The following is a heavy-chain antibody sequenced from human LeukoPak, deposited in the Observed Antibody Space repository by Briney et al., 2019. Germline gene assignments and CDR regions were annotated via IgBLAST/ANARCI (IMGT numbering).Heavy chain of an antibody. V-gene: IGHV1-8*01. D-gene: IGHD6-19*01. CDR3: ARGLSSGWYSARGY. CDR2: MNPNSGNT. CDR1: GYTFTSYD. Sequence: ASVKVSCKASGYTFTSYDINWVRQATGQGLEWMGWMNPNSGNTGYAQKFQGRVTMTRNTSISTAYMELSSLRSAATAVSYCARGLSSGWYSARGYWGQGTMVTVSS. J-gene: IGHJ4*02.